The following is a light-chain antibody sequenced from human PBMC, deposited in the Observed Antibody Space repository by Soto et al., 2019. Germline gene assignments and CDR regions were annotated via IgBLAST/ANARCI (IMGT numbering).Light chain of an antibody. CDR3: QQLRSHPST. Sequence: QVTMSLSSLSASEGAGVTITCRASQDISSYLAWYQQKPGQAPTLLIYAASTLQSGVPSRFSGSGFGTDFTLTISCLQAEDFASYYCQQLRSHPSTFGGGTKVDI. CDR1: QDISSY. CDR2: AAS. J-gene: IGKJ4*01. V-gene: IGKV1-9*01.